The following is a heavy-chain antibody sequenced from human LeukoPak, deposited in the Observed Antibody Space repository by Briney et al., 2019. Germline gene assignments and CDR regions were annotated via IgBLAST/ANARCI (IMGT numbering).Heavy chain of an antibody. CDR2: FNPSDGAT. Sequence: GASVKVSCKASGYIFISHYIHWVRQAPGQGLEWMGIFNPSDGATTYSQKFQARVTMTRDTSTSTVYMEVSGLRSEDTAVYYCARISSAYYRDAFDIWGQGTLVTVPS. CDR3: ARISSAYYRDAFDI. V-gene: IGHV1-46*01. CDR1: GYIFISHY. D-gene: IGHD3-22*01. J-gene: IGHJ3*02.